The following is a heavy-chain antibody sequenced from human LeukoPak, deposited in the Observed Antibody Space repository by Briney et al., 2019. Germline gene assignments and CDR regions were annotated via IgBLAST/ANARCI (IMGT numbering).Heavy chain of an antibody. CDR2: ISAYNGNT. D-gene: IGHD3-16*01. J-gene: IGHJ6*02. Sequence: ASVKVSCKASGYTFTSYGISWVRQAPGQGLEWMGWISAYNGNTNYAQKLQGRVTMTTDTSTSTAYMELRSPRSDDTAVYYCARVDYAPHYGMDVWGQGTTVTVSS. CDR1: GYTFTSYG. V-gene: IGHV1-18*01. CDR3: ARVDYAPHYGMDV.